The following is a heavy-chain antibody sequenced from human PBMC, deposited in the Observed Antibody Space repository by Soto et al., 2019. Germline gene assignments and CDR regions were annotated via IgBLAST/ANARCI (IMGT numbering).Heavy chain of an antibody. CDR1: GFIFSNYA. Sequence: GGSLRLSCAASGFIFSNYAMTWVRQAPGKGLESVSAIGGTGGDTYYSNSVKGRFTISRDNSKNTLYLQMNSLSADDTAVYYCTKDAVAYNGEWDWFDSWGQGTLVTVSS. J-gene: IGHJ5*01. CDR3: TKDAVAYNGEWDWFDS. D-gene: IGHD6-19*01. V-gene: IGHV3-23*01. CDR2: IGGTGGDT.